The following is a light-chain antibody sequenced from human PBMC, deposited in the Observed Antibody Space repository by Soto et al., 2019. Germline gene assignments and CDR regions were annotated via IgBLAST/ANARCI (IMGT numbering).Light chain of an antibody. CDR1: QSISSY. V-gene: IGKV1-39*01. CDR2: AAS. CDR3: QQSYSTLLIT. J-gene: IGKJ5*01. Sequence: DIQMTQSPSSLSASVGDRVTITCRASQSISSYLNWYQQNPGKAPKLLIYAASSLQSGVPSRFSGSGSGTDFTLTISSLQPEDFATYYCQQSYSTLLITFGQGTRLEIK.